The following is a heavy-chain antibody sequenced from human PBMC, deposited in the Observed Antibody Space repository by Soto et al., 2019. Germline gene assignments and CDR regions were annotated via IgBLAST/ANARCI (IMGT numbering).Heavy chain of an antibody. V-gene: IGHV3-23*01. Sequence: GGSLRLSCAGSGFTFSNYAMSWVRQAPGKGLAWVSAISGSGGSTYYADSVKGRFTISRDNSKNTLYLQMNSLRAEDTALYYWAKVPVGATGRFDYRGQGTLVTVSS. CDR1: GFTFSNYA. CDR2: ISGSGGST. D-gene: IGHD1-26*01. J-gene: IGHJ4*02. CDR3: AKVPVGATGRFDY.